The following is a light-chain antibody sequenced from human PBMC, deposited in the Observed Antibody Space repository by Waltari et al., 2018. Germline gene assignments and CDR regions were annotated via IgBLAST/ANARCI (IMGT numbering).Light chain of an antibody. CDR2: ASS. CDR3: QQYYGDPLT. J-gene: IGKJ4*01. CDR1: QAISSY. Sequence: AIRITQSPSSVSASTGDRVTITCRPSQAISSYLAWYQQKAGKAPKLRIYASSTLQSGVPSRFSGSGSGTNFTLTIGCLQSEDFATYFCQQYYGDPLTFGGGTKVEI. V-gene: IGKV1-8*01.